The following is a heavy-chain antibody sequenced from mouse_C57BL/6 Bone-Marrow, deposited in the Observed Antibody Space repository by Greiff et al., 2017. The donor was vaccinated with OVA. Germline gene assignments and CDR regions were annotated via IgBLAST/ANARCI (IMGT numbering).Heavy chain of an antibody. D-gene: IGHD5-5*01. Sequence: EVQLVESGPGLVKPSQSLSLTCSVTGYSITSGYYWNWIRQFPGNKLEWMGYISYDGSNNYNPSLKNRISITRDTSKNQFFLKLNSVTTEDTATYYCARDYRFAYWGQGTLVTVSA. CDR3: ARDYRFAY. CDR1: GYSITSGYY. CDR2: ISYDGSN. V-gene: IGHV3-6*01. J-gene: IGHJ3*01.